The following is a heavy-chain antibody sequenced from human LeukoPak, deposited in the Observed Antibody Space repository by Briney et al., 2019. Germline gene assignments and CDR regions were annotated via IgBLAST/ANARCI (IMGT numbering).Heavy chain of an antibody. Sequence: SETLSLTCTVSGYSISSGYYWGWIRQPPGKGLEWIGYIYYSGSTNYNPSLKSRVTISVDTSKNQFFLKLSSVTAADTAVYYCARAYFDWSNNWFDPWGQGTLVTVSS. V-gene: IGHV4-61*01. J-gene: IGHJ5*02. CDR2: IYYSGST. D-gene: IGHD3-9*01. CDR3: ARAYFDWSNNWFDP. CDR1: GYSISSGYY.